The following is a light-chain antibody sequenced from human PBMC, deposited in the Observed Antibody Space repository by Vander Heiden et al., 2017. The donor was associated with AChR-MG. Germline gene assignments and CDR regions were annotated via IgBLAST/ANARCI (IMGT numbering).Light chain of an antibody. J-gene: IGLJ2*01. V-gene: IGLV2-23*03. CDR1: SSDVGSYNL. CDR2: EGS. Sequence: PGQSITISCTGTSSDVGSYNLVSWYQQHPGKAPKLMIYEGSKRPSGVSNRFSGSKSGNTASLTISGLQDEDEADYYCCSYAGSSTFEVFGGGTKLTVL. CDR3: CSYAGSSTFEV.